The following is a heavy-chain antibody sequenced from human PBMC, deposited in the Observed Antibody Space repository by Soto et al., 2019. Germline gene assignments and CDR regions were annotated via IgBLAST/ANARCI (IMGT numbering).Heavy chain of an antibody. CDR1: GGFVSSGNYY. Sequence: QEQLQQWGAGLLKPSETLSLTCAVYGGFVSSGNYYWSWIRQPPGKGLEWIGEMSHSGGTHFNPSLKSRVTISVDTSKNQFSLKMSSVTAADTALYYCARVERGTATTVVDAFDIWGPRTMVTVSS. J-gene: IGHJ3*02. CDR3: ARVERGTATTVVDAFDI. V-gene: IGHV4-34*01. D-gene: IGHD1-1*01. CDR2: MSHSGGT.